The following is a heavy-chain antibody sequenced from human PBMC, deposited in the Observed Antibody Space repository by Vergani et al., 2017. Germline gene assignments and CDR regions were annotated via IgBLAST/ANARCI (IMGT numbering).Heavy chain of an antibody. CDR2: IIPILGIA. CDR1: GGTFSSYT. D-gene: IGHD6-19*01. CDR3: ANQRYSSGWYLGYYFDY. J-gene: IGHJ4*02. Sequence: QVQLVQSGAEVKKPGSSVKVSCKASGGTFSSYTISWVRQAPGQGLEWMGRIIPILGIANYAQKFQGRVTITADKSTSTAYMELSSLRSEDTAVYYCANQRYSSGWYLGYYFDYWGQGTLVTVSS. V-gene: IGHV1-69*02.